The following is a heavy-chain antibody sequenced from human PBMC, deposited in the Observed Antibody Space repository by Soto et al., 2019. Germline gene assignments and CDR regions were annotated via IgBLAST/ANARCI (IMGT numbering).Heavy chain of an antibody. D-gene: IGHD6-13*01. CDR1: GGTFTSTA. J-gene: IGHJ6*02. V-gene: IGHV1-69*01. CDR2: IIPVLGTP. CDR3: ASSAGLDHLLNYYGLNV. Sequence: QVLLVQSSAEVKKPGSSVKVSCKASGGTFTSTAFSWVRQAPGQGLEWMGGIIPVLGTPNYAQKFQARLTVTADASTTTVNMELSSLRSDDTAVYYCASSAGLDHLLNYYGLNVWGQGTTVPVSS.